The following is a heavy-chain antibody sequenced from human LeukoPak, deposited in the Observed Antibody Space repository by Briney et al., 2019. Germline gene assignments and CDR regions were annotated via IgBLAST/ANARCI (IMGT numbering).Heavy chain of an antibody. CDR2: IYWDDDK. J-gene: IGHJ4*02. CDR3: AHRSTQGGYCSGGSCYSPFDY. CDR1: GFSLSTSGVG. Sequence: SGPTLVNPTQTLTLTCTFSGFSLSTSGVGVGWIRQPPGKALEWLALIYWDDDKRYSPSLKSRHTITKDTSKNQVVLTMTNMDPVDTATYYCAHRSTQGGYCSGGSCYSPFDYWGQGTLVTVSS. V-gene: IGHV2-5*02. D-gene: IGHD2-15*01.